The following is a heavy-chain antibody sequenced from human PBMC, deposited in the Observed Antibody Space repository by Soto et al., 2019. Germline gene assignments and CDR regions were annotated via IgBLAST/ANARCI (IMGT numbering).Heavy chain of an antibody. CDR2: IYSSGAT. CDR3: ARVYSGYDFDY. Sequence: PSETLSLTCTVAGGSISGFYWSWVRQPAGKGLEWIGRIYSSGATKYNPSLRNRVTMSVDTSTDQYSLNLASMTAADTAVYFCARVYSGYDFDYWGQGTLVTVSS. D-gene: IGHD5-12*01. J-gene: IGHJ4*02. CDR1: GGSISGFY. V-gene: IGHV4-4*07.